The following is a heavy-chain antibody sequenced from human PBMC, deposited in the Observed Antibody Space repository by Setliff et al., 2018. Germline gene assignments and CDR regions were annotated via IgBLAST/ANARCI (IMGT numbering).Heavy chain of an antibody. J-gene: IGHJ4*02. CDR1: GGSVGNSYYY. CDR3: ARKVEQWLTPHFDY. V-gene: IGHV4-61*02. D-gene: IGHD6-19*01. Sequence: SETLSLTCTVSGGSVGNSYYYWNWIRQPAGKGLEWIGRIYTTWSTNYNPSLKSRVTISLDTSKNQFSLSLKTVTAADTAVYYCARKVEQWLTPHFDYWGQGALVTVSS. CDR2: IYTTWST.